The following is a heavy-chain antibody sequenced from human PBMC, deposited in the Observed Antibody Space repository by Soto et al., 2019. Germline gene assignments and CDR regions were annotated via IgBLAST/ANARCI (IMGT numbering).Heavy chain of an antibody. CDR3: VKDMGQAAVGIRYPYGLDV. V-gene: IGHV3-64D*06. CDR2: LSSNGIGT. D-gene: IGHD6-13*01. CDR1: GFTVSSFG. J-gene: IGHJ6*02. Sequence: GSLRLSCSGSGFTVSSFGMHWVRQAPGKGLEHVSTLSSNGIGTYYADSVKGRFTFSRDTSKNTLYLQMSSLRTEDTAVYYCVKDMGQAAVGIRYPYGLDVWGLGTTVTVSS.